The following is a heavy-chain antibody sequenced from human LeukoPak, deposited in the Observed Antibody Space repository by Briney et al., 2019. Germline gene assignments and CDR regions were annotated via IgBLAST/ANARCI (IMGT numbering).Heavy chain of an antibody. D-gene: IGHD3-3*01. CDR3: ARHSAAPYDFWSGYSPLAFDI. Sequence: GGSLRLSCAASGFTFSSYSMNWFRQAPGKGLEWVSSISSSSSDIYYADSVKGRFTISRDNAKNSMYLQMNSLRAEDTAVYYCARHSAAPYDFWSGYSPLAFDIWGQGTMVTVSS. J-gene: IGHJ3*02. CDR2: ISSSSSDI. CDR1: GFTFSSYS. V-gene: IGHV3-21*01.